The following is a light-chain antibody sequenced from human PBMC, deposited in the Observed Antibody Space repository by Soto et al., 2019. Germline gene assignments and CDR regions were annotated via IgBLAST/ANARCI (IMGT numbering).Light chain of an antibody. CDR1: QGISSY. CDR3: QQYYSYPPT. Sequence: AIRMTQSPSSFSASTGDRVTITCRASQGISSYLAWYQQKPGKAPKLLIYAASTLQSGVPSRFSGSGSGTDFTLTFSCLQSEDFATYYCQQYYSYPPTFGQGTKLEIK. J-gene: IGKJ2*01. V-gene: IGKV1-8*01. CDR2: AAS.